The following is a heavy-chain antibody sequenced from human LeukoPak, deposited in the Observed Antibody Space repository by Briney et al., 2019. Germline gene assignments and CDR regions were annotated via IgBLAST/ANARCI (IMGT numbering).Heavy chain of an antibody. J-gene: IGHJ5*02. CDR3: VRDISGNYNWFDP. V-gene: IGHV1-2*02. D-gene: IGHD1-26*01. CDR1: GYTFTGYY. CDR2: INPNSGGT. Sequence: ASVKVSRKASGYTFTGYYMHWVRQAPGQGLEWMGWINPNSGGTKYAQKFQGRFTMTRDTSISTAYMELSSLRSDDTAVYYCVRDISGNYNWFDPWGQGTLVTVSS.